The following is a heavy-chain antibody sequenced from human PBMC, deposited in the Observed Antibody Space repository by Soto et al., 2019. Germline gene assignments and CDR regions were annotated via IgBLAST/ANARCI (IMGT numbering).Heavy chain of an antibody. V-gene: IGHV1-3*01. J-gene: IGHJ4*02. D-gene: IGHD2-2*02. CDR2: INAGNGYT. Sequence: QVQLVQSGAEVKKPGASVMVSCQASGYTFTTYAMHWVRQAPGQRLEWMGWINAGNGYTKYSQKFQGRVTITRDTSATTAYMELSSLSSEDTAVYYCARGGDDCTTTSCYMIDYWGQGTLVTVSS. CDR3: ARGGDDCTTTSCYMIDY. CDR1: GYTFTTYA.